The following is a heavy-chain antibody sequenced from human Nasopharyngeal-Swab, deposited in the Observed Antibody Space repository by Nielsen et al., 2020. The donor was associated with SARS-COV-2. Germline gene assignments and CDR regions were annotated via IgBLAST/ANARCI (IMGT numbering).Heavy chain of an antibody. J-gene: IGHJ4*02. CDR3: ASRSLLSGGAFDY. CDR2: ISGSGGRT. CDR1: GFTFSSYA. V-gene: IGHV3-64*04. Sequence: GESLKISCAASGFTFSSYAMHWVRQAPGKGLEHVSAISGSGGRTYYGDSVKGRFTISRDNSKNTLYLQMNSLRADDTAAYYCASRSLLSGGAFDYWGQGTLVIVSS. D-gene: IGHD2-21*01.